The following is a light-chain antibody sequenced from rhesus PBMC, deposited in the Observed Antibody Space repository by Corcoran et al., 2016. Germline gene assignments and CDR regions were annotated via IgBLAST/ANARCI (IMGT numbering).Light chain of an antibody. Sequence: DIQMTQSPSSLYASVGDTVTITCRASQGISSYLAWYQQKPGTAPKLLIYKASTLQSGVPSRFRGSGSGTDFTLTISSLQPEDFATYYCQQHNSDPPTFGGGTKVELK. CDR2: KAS. CDR3: QQHNSDPPT. J-gene: IGKJ4*01. V-gene: IGKV1-25*01. CDR1: QGISSY.